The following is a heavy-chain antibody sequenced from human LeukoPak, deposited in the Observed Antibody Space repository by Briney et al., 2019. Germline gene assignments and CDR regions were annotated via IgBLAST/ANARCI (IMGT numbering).Heavy chain of an antibody. CDR1: GFTVSSNY. CDR3: AKDGLRRYSSGWSFDY. CDR2: IYSGGST. J-gene: IGHJ4*02. Sequence: GGSLRLSCAASGFTVSSNYMSWVRQAPGKGLEWVSVIYSGGSTYYADSVKGRFTISRDNSKNTLYLQMNSLRAEDTAVYYCAKDGLRRYSSGWSFDYWGQGTLVTVSS. D-gene: IGHD6-19*01. V-gene: IGHV3-66*01.